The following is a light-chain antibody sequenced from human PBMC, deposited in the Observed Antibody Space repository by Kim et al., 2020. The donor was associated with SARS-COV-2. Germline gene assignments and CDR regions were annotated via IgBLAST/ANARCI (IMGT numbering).Light chain of an antibody. V-gene: IGLV6-57*01. CDR3: QSYDSSNLWV. CDR2: EDN. CDR1: SGSIASNY. J-gene: IGLJ3*02. Sequence: NFMLTQPHSVSESPGKTVTISCTRRSGSIASNYVQWYQQRPGSSPTTVIYEDNQRPSGVPDRFSGSIDSSSNSASLTISGLKTEDEADYYCQSYDSSNLWVFGGGTQLTVL.